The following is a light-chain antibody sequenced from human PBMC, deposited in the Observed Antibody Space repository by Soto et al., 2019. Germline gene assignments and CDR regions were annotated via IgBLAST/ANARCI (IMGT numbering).Light chain of an antibody. CDR1: SSDIGSFIY. J-gene: IGLJ2*01. V-gene: IGLV2-8*01. Sequence: QSVLTQPPSASGSPGQSVTISCTGTSSDIGSFIYVSWYQQHPGKAPKLMLYEVTKRPSGVPDRFSGSKSGDTASLTVSGIQAEDEADYYCSSYAGSNNLIFGGGTKLTVL. CDR2: EVT. CDR3: SSYAGSNNLI.